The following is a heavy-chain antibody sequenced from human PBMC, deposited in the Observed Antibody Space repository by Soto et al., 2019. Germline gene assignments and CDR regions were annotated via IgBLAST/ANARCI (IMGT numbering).Heavy chain of an antibody. V-gene: IGHV4-31*02. CDR3: ARLARDGYHLDY. D-gene: IGHD5-12*01. Sequence: SETLSLTCSVSGDSVNSGGYYWTWIRQHPGKGLEWIGYIYYSGSTYYNPSLKSRVTISVDTSKNQFSLKLSSVTAADTAVYYCARLARDGYHLDYWGQGTLVTVS. CDR2: IYYSGST. J-gene: IGHJ4*02. CDR1: GDSVNSGGYY.